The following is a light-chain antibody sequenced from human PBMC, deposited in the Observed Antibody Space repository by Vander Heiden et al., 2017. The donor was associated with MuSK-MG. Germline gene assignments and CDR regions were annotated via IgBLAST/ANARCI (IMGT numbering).Light chain of an antibody. CDR2: AAS. CDR1: QRISTY. Sequence: DIQMPQSPSSLSASVGDRVTITCRASQRISTYLNWYQQKPGKAPQVLIYAASGLQSGVPSRFSGSGSGRVFTLTISSLQPEDFAIYYCQQSYSTPYTFGQGTQLEIK. V-gene: IGKV1-39*01. CDR3: QQSYSTPYT. J-gene: IGKJ2*01.